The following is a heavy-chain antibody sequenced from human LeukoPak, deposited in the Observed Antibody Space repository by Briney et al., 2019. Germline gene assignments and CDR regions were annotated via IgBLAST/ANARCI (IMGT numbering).Heavy chain of an antibody. Sequence: SETLSLTCTVSGGSISSYYWSWIRQPPGKGLEWIGEINHSGSTNYNPSLKSRVTISVDTSKNQFSLKLNSVTAADTALYYCAREVRYCSGGSCLGVNWFDPWGQGTLVTVSS. V-gene: IGHV4-34*01. CDR2: INHSGST. CDR1: GGSISSYY. J-gene: IGHJ5*02. CDR3: AREVRYCSGGSCLGVNWFDP. D-gene: IGHD2-15*01.